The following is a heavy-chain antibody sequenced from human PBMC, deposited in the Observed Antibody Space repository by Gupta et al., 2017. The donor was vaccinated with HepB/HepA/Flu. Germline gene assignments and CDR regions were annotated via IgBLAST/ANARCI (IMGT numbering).Heavy chain of an antibody. D-gene: IGHD4-17*01. CDR2: INHSGST. CDR3: ASSDYGDAGIVD. CDR1: GGSFSGYY. V-gene: IGHV4-34*01. Sequence: QVQLQQWGAGLLKPSETLSLTCAVYGGSFSGYYWSWIRQPPGKGLEWIGEINHSGSTNYNPSLKSRVTISVDTSKNQFYLKLSSVTAADTAVYYCASSDYGDAGIVDWGQGTLVTVSS. J-gene: IGHJ4*02.